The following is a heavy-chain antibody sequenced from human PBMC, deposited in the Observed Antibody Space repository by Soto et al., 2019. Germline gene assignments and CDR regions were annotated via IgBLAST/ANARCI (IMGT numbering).Heavy chain of an antibody. CDR2: INHSGST. D-gene: IGHD6-13*01. V-gene: IGHV4-34*01. CDR1: GGSFSGYY. Sequence: SSETLSHTCAVHGGSFSGYYWSWFRQPPGKGLEWIGEINHSGSTNYNPSLKSRVTISVDTSKNQFSLKLSSVTAADTAVYYCAAVSCKQQVVLRRWFYPRAQGTSVTVSA. CDR3: AAVSCKQQVVLRRWFYP. J-gene: IGHJ5*01.